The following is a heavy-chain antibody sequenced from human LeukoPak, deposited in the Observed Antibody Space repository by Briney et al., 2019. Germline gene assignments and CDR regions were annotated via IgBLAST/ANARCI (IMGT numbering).Heavy chain of an antibody. D-gene: IGHD3-16*01. CDR3: ATRGITAPFGS. Sequence: ASVKVSCKASGYTFTDYYMHWVRQAPGQGPEWMGWIDPNSGGANSAQRVQGRVSLTRDTSISTAYMEVTRLTADDTAVYYCATRGITAPFGSWGERTLVTVSS. CDR2: IDPNSGGA. CDR1: GYTFTDYY. V-gene: IGHV1-2*02. J-gene: IGHJ5*02.